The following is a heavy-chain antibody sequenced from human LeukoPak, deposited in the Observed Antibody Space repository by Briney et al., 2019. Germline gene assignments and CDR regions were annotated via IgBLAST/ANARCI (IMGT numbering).Heavy chain of an antibody. V-gene: IGHV3-11*05. CDR1: GVTFSDYY. CDR3: AGDRGGDYSMDV. CDR2: ISSSSSYI. D-gene: IGHD3-16*01. J-gene: IGHJ6*02. Sequence: PGGSLRLSCSASGVTFSDYYMSCSRQAPGKGPERGSHISSSSSYINYADSVKGRFTISRDNAKNSLYLQMNSLRAEDTAVYYCAGDRGGDYSMDVWGQGTTVTVSS.